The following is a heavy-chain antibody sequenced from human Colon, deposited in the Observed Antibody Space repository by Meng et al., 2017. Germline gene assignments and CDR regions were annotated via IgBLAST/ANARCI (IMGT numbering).Heavy chain of an antibody. V-gene: IGHV3-21*06. Sequence: GESLKISCAASGFTLSSFSMNWVRQAPGKGLEWLSSITTGRGYRNYADSVKGRFTISRDNGTNSLILQMDSLRVEDTAVYYCARDLRMGVVVGAFELWGQGTMVTVSS. CDR2: ITTGRGYR. J-gene: IGHJ3*01. CDR3: ARDLRMGVVVGAFEL. D-gene: IGHD3-3*01. CDR1: GFTLSSFS.